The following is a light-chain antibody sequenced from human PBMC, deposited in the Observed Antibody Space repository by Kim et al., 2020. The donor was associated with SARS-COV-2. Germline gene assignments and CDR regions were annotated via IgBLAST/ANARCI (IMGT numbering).Light chain of an antibody. CDR1: QTVSNSY. CDR3: QQYGSSPQT. Sequence: EIVLTQSPGTLSLSPGERAPLSCRASQTVSNSYLAWYQQKPGQAPRLLIYGASSRATGIPDRFSGSGSGTDFTLTISRLEPEDFAVYYCQQYGSSPQTFGQGTKVDIK. J-gene: IGKJ1*01. V-gene: IGKV3-20*01. CDR2: GAS.